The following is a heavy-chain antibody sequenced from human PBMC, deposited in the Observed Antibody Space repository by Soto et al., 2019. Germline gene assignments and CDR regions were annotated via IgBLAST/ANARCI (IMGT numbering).Heavy chain of an antibody. Sequence: PGGSLRLSCAASGFTFNSNWMDWVRQAPGKGLEWVANINQDGSEENYVDSVKGRFTISRDNAKNSLYLQMSSLTAEDSALYYCSKSLDYWGQGALVTVSS. J-gene: IGHJ4*02. CDR1: GFTFNSNW. CDR2: INQDGSEE. V-gene: IGHV3-7*01. CDR3: SKSLDY.